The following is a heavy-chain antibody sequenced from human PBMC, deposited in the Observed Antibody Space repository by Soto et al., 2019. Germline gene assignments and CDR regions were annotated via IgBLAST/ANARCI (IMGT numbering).Heavy chain of an antibody. CDR1: GYTSAYFG. D-gene: IGHD2-2*01. Sequence: XSVKVSCKGSGYTSAYFGISWVRQAPGQGLEWMGWVSGNNGASNPAPKVQGRITMTLDTSTGVSYMALRSLRSDDTAIYYCVRDQKYFRVNGNWFDYWGQGTLVTVSS. CDR3: VRDQKYFRVNGNWFDY. J-gene: IGHJ5*01. V-gene: IGHV1-18*04. CDR2: VSGNNGAS.